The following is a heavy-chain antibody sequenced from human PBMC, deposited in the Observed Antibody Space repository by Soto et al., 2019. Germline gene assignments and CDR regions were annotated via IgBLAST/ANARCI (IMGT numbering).Heavy chain of an antibody. CDR3: ALRGSMTTVTTSRYRDDAFDI. D-gene: IGHD4-17*01. CDR2: FDPEDGET. V-gene: IGHV1-24*01. Sequence: ALVKLACKVSGYTLTELSMHWVRQAPGKGLEWMGGFDPEDGETIHAQKFQGRVTMTEDTSTDTAYMELSSLRSEDTAVYYCALRGSMTTVTTSRYRDDAFDIWGQGTMVTVSS. J-gene: IGHJ3*02. CDR1: GYTLTELS.